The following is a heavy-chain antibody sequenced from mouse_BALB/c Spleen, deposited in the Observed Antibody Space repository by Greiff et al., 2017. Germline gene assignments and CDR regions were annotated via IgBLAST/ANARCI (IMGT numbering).Heavy chain of an antibody. V-gene: IGHV5-6-5*01. CDR2: ISSGGST. Sequence: EVKLMESGGGLVKPGGSLKLSCAASGFTFSSYAMSWVRQTPEKRLEWVASISSGGSTYYPDSVKGRFTISKDNARNILYLQMSSLRSEDTAMYYCARGQDREFDYWGQGTLVTVSA. CDR3: ARGQDREFDY. D-gene: IGHD2-14*01. J-gene: IGHJ3*01. CDR1: GFTFSSYA.